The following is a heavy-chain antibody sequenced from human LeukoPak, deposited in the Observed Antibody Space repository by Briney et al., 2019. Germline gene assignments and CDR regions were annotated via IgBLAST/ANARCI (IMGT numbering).Heavy chain of an antibody. V-gene: IGHV1-18*01. D-gene: IGHD6-13*01. J-gene: IGHJ4*02. CDR3: AGEGAIAAAGPDY. Sequence: ASVKVSCKASGYTFTSSGISWVRQAPGQGLEWMGWINTYNGNTNYAHNLQGRVTMTRGTSISTAYMELSRLRSDDTAVYYCAGEGAIAAAGPDYWGQGTLVTVSS. CDR2: INTYNGNT. CDR1: GYTFTSSG.